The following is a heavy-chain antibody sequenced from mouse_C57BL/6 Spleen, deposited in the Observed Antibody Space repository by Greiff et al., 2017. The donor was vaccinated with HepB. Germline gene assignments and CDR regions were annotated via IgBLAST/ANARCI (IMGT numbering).Heavy chain of an antibody. CDR1: GYTFTSYW. D-gene: IGHD1-1*01. CDR2: IDPSDSYT. Sequence: QVQLQQPGAELVMPGASVKLSCKASGYTFTSYWMHWVKQRPGQGLEWIGEIDPSDSYTNYNQKFKGKSTLTVDKSSSTAYMQLSSLTSEDSAVYYCARGDFYYGSSYGFAYWGQGTLVTVSA. V-gene: IGHV1-69*01. J-gene: IGHJ3*01. CDR3: ARGDFYYGSSYGFAY.